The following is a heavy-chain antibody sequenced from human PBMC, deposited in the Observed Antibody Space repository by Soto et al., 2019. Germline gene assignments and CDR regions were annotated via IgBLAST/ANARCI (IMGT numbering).Heavy chain of an antibody. CDR2: ISAHNRNT. Sequence: QVQLVQSGPEVKKPGASVKVSCKASGYTFHRYAFSWVRQAPGQGLEWMGWISAHNRNTNYAQKFQGRVTMTTDTPTSTAYMELRSLRSDDTAVYYCARLYYYDTSGYYYVEDVWGQGTLVTVSS. CDR3: ARLYYYDTSGYYYVEDV. J-gene: IGHJ4*02. D-gene: IGHD3-22*01. CDR1: GYTFHRYA. V-gene: IGHV1-18*01.